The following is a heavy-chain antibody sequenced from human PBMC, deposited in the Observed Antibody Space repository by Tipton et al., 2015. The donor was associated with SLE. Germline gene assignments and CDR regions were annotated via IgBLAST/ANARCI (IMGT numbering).Heavy chain of an antibody. CDR1: GYSISSHY. Sequence: GLVKPSDTLSLTCAVSGYSISSHYWTWIRQPPGKGLEWIGYFYYSGNAKYNPSLKRRVTISGDTSKNQFSLKLNSVTAADTTIYYCARDPDLQLCSGTTCPDAFDIWGQGTMVTVSS. J-gene: IGHJ3*02. D-gene: IGHD2-2*01. V-gene: IGHV4-59*11. CDR2: FYYSGNA. CDR3: ARDPDLQLCSGTTCPDAFDI.